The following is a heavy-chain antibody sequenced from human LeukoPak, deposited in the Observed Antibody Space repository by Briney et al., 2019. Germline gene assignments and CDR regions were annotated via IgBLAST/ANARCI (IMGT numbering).Heavy chain of an antibody. V-gene: IGHV4-4*02. CDR2: IYHSGST. CDR3: ASDPIVGATGFDY. CDR1: GGSISSSNW. D-gene: IGHD1-26*01. J-gene: IGHJ4*02. Sequence: MTSETLSLTCAVSGGSISSSNWWSWVRQPPGKGLEWIGEIYHSGSTNYNPSLKSRVTISVDKSKNQFSLKLSSVTAADTAVYYCASDPIVGATGFDYWGQGTLVTVSS.